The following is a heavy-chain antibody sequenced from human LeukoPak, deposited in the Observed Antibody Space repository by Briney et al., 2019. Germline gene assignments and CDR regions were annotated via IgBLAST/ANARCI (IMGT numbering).Heavy chain of an antibody. CDR3: ARDQATNGLLYYYYMDV. CDR1: GFTFSSYG. D-gene: IGHD2-21*01. Sequence: PGRSLRLSCAASGFTFSSYGMHWVRQAPGQGLEWVAFIRYDGSNKYYADSVKGRFTISRDNSKNTLYLQMNSLRAEDTAVYYCARDQATNGLLYYYYMDVWGKGTTVTISS. CDR2: IRYDGSNK. J-gene: IGHJ6*03. V-gene: IGHV3-30*02.